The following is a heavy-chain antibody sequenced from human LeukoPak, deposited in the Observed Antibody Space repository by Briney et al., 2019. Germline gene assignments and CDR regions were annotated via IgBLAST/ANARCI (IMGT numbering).Heavy chain of an antibody. CDR3: ARDFPYDPTHFDS. J-gene: IGHJ4*02. Sequence: ASVKVSCKASEYTFTSYDINWVRQAPGQGLEWMGIINPSGGSTSYAQKFQGRVTMTRDTSTSTVYMELSSLRSEGTAVYYCARDFPYDPTHFDSWGQGTLVTVSS. V-gene: IGHV1-46*01. D-gene: IGHD2-8*01. CDR2: INPSGGST. CDR1: EYTFTSYD.